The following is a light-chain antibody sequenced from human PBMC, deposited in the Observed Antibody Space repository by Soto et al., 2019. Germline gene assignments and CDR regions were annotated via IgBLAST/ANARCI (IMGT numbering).Light chain of an antibody. V-gene: IGKV1-6*01. CDR2: AAS. CDR1: QGIGNG. Sequence: AIQITQSPSSLSVSVGDRVTITCRASQGIGNGLGWYQQKPGKAPKLLIYAASSLQSGVPSRFSGSGSGTDFTLTISSLQPEDFATYYCLQDYNYPLTFGGGTKVDIK. CDR3: LQDYNYPLT. J-gene: IGKJ4*01.